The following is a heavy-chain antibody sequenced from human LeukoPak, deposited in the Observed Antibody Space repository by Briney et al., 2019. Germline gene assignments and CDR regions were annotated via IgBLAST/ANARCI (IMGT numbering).Heavy chain of an antibody. CDR3: ARGGYYGSGTYYSPTSPH. J-gene: IGHJ4*02. V-gene: IGHV3-23*01. Sequence: GGSLRLSCATSGFTFSSCGMTWVSQAPGKGLEWVSSISGSGDNTYYADSVKGRFTFSRDNSKDTLYLQMNSLRAEDTAVYYCARGGYYGSGTYYSPTSPHWGQGTLVTVSS. CDR2: ISGSGDNT. D-gene: IGHD3-10*01. CDR1: GFTFSSCG.